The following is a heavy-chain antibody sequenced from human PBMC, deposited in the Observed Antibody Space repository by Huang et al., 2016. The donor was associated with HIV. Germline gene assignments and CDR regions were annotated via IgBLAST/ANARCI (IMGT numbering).Heavy chain of an antibody. V-gene: IGHV1-24*01. CDR3: ATWISGVWLTG. J-gene: IGHJ1*01. CDR2: LDPKDGQT. CDR1: GYTLNQTS. Sequence: QVHLVQSGAEVKQPGASVTVSCKISGYTLNQTSMHWVRQEPGKGLEWIGCLDPKDGQTVYTQNFQGTIIMNEDTSIDTVYMEMRGLRYEDTSVSYCATWISGVWLTGWGQGTLVTVAS. D-gene: IGHD5-18*01.